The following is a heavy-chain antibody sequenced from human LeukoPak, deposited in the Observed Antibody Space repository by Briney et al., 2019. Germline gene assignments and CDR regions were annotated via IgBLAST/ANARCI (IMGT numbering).Heavy chain of an antibody. V-gene: IGHV1-18*01. Sequence: VASVKVSCKASGYTFSSYGISWVRQAPGQGLEWMGWINTYNGNTDYAQKLQGRVTMTTDTSTSTAYMEVRSLRSDDTAVYYCARVLHPLISVAGTYRALDYWDEGILVTVSS. CDR2: INTYNGNT. J-gene: IGHJ4*02. CDR1: GYTFSSYG. CDR3: ARVLHPLISVAGTYRALDY. D-gene: IGHD6-19*01.